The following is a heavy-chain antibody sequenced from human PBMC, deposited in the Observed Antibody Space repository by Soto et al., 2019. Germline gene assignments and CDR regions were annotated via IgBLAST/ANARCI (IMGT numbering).Heavy chain of an antibody. J-gene: IGHJ3*02. Sequence: SETLSLTCAVYGGSFSGYYWSWVLQPPGKGLEWIGEIYHRGSTNYSPSLKSRVAVSLDKSKNHFSLKLSSVTAADTAVYYCARTRYSSGFYDAFDIWGQGTMVTVSS. V-gene: IGHV4-34*01. CDR1: GGSFSGYY. D-gene: IGHD6-19*01. CDR2: IYHRGST. CDR3: ARTRYSSGFYDAFDI.